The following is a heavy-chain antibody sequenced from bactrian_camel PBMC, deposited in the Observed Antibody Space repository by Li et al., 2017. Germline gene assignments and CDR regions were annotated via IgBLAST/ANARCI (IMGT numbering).Heavy chain of an antibody. CDR1: GSIYDTMC. CDR2: IAGDGST. V-gene: IGHV3S53*01. D-gene: IGHD1*01. Sequence: HVQLVESGGGSVQPGGSLRLSCASSGSIYDTMCMGWFRRLPGQEREGVAAIAGDGSTDYADSVKGRCTISRDNAKNTLYLQMDSLKPEDSGVYYCARVALGGPHCVWSMPPFAKFQGQGTQVTVS. J-gene: IGHJ4*01.